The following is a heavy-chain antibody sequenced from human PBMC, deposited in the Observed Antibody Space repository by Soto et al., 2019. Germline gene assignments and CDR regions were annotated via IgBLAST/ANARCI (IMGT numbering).Heavy chain of an antibody. J-gene: IGHJ4*02. CDR1: GYTFTSYG. CDR2: ISAYNGNT. D-gene: IGHD4-4*01. CDR3: XXXXXPTTGGD. Sequence: QVQLVQSGAEVKKPGASVKVSCKASGYTFTSYGISWVRQAPGQGLEWMGWISAYNGNTNYAQKLQGRVTMTTDTXXXXXXXXXXXXXXXXXXXXXXXXXXXPTTGGDWGQGTLVTVSS. V-gene: IGHV1-18*01.